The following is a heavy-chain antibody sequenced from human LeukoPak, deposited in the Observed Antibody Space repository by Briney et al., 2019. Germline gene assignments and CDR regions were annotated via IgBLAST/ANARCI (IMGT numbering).Heavy chain of an antibody. Sequence: SETLSLTCAVYGGSFSGYYWSWIRQPPGTGLEWIGEINHSGSTNYNPSLKSRVTISVDTSKNQFSLKLSSVTAADTAVYYCAREMRSVVPAATWFDPWGQGTLVTVSS. CDR2: INHSGST. D-gene: IGHD2-2*01. CDR1: GGSFSGYY. CDR3: AREMRSVVPAATWFDP. J-gene: IGHJ5*02. V-gene: IGHV4-34*01.